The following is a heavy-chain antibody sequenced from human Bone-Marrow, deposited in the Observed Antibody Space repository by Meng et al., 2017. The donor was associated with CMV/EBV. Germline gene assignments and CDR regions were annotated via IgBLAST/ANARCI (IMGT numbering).Heavy chain of an antibody. CDR3: ARGQFLEFDY. V-gene: IGHV4-59*01. CDR2: IYYSGST. Sequence: GSLRLSCTVSGGSISSYYWSWIRQPPGKGLEWIGYIYYSGSTNYNPSLKSRVTISVDTSKNQFSLKLSSVTAADTAVYYCARGQFLEFDYWGKGTLVTVSS. J-gene: IGHJ4*02. D-gene: IGHD3-3*01. CDR1: GGSISSYY.